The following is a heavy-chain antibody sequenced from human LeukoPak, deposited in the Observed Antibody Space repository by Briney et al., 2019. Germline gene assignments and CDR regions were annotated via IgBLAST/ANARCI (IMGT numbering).Heavy chain of an antibody. D-gene: IGHD2-8*01. V-gene: IGHV4-59*01. Sequence: SETPSLTCTVSGGSISSYYWSWIRQPPGKGLEWIGYIYYSGSTNYNPSLKSRVTISVDTSKNQFSLKLSSVTAADTAVYYCARDIRKSYCTNGVCYHNYYYYGMDVWGQGTTVTVPS. CDR3: ARDIRKSYCTNGVCYHNYYYYGMDV. CDR2: IYYSGST. CDR1: GGSISSYY. J-gene: IGHJ6*02.